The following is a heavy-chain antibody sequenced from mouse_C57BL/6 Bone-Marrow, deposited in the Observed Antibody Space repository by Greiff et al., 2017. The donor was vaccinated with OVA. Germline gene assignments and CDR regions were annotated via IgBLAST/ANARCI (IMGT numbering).Heavy chain of an antibody. V-gene: IGHV1-64*01. CDR3: ARTNYYGYDAGVWFAY. D-gene: IGHD2-2*01. CDR1: GYTFTSYW. J-gene: IGHJ3*01. CDR2: IHPNSGST. Sequence: QVQLKQPGAELVKPGASVKLSCKASGYTFTSYWMHWVKQRPGQGLEWIGMIHPNSGSTNYNEKFKSKATLTVDKSSSTAYMQLSSLTSEDSAVYYCARTNYYGYDAGVWFAYWGQGTLVTVSA.